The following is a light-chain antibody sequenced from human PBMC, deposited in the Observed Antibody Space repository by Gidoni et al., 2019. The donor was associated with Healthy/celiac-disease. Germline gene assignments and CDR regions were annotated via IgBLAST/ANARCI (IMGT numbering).Light chain of an antibody. V-gene: IGLV3-25*03. CDR2: KDS. J-gene: IGLJ2*01. CDR1: ASAKQY. Sequence: SSDLTQPTSVSVSPGQTARITCPGDASAKQYAYWYKQKPCQAPILVMDKDSERHSGIPERFSGSSTGTTVTLTISGVQSEDEADYYCQSAVSSTTYVVFGGGTKLTVL. CDR3: QSAVSSTTYVV.